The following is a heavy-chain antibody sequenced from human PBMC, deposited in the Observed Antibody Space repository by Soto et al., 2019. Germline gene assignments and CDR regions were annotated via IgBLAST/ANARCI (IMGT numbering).Heavy chain of an antibody. J-gene: IGHJ6*03. D-gene: IGHD5-12*01. CDR1: GGSFRGYF. CDR2: IKHSGST. CDR3: ARGGRIVATISYYYYYYYMDV. V-gene: IGHV4-34*01. Sequence: SETLSLPRAVYGGSFRGYFWSWIRQPPGKGLEWNGEIKHSGSTNYNPSLKSRVTISVDTSKNQFSLKLSSVTAADTAVYYCARGGRIVATISYYYYYYYMDVWGKGTTVTVSS.